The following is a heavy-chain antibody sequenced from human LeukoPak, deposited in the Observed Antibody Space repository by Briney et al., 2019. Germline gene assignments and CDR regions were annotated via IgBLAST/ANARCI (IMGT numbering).Heavy chain of an antibody. Sequence: SETLSLTCTVSGGSISGYFWGWIRQPPGEGLEFIGYIYYTGAASYKPSLSSRVTMSVDTSKNQFSLKLSSVTAADTAVYYCARADYDILTGYSKSPFYYYYYMDVWGKGTTVTVSS. CDR3: ARADYDILTGYSKSPFYYYYYMDV. D-gene: IGHD3-9*01. J-gene: IGHJ6*03. V-gene: IGHV4-59*12. CDR1: GGSISGYF. CDR2: IYYTGAA.